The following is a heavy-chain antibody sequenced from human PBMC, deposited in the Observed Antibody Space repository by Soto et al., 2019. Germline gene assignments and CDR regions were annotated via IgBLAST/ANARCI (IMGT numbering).Heavy chain of an antibody. CDR2: ISAYNGNT. J-gene: IGHJ4*02. D-gene: IGHD1-20*01. CDR1: GYTFTSYG. Sequence: QVQLVQSGAEVKKPGAPVKVSCKASGYTFTSYGISWVRQAPGQGLEWMGWISAYNGNTNYAQKLQGRVTMTTDTSTSTAYMELRSLRSDDTAVYYCARVLELAGDNWRTLDYWGQGTLVTVSS. CDR3: ARVLELAGDNWRTLDY. V-gene: IGHV1-18*01.